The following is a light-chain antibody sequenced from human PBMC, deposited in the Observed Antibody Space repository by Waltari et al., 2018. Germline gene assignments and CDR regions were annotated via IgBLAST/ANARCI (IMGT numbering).Light chain of an antibody. CDR1: RSDVGGYNY. Sequence: QSALTQPASVSGSPGQSITSPCTGTRSDVGGYNYVSWYQQHPGKAPNLMTYDVSKRPSGVSTRFAGYKSGNAAALTISGLQAEDEADYYCSSYTSSSTFVFGTGTKVTVL. V-gene: IGLV2-14*01. J-gene: IGLJ1*01. CDR3: SSYTSSSTFV. CDR2: DVS.